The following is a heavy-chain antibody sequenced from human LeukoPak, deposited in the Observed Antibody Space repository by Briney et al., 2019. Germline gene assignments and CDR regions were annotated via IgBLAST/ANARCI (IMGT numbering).Heavy chain of an antibody. D-gene: IGHD3-22*01. J-gene: IGHJ4*02. CDR1: GFTFSGYA. CDR3: AKDLDVGSSNGYPDRDY. V-gene: IGHV3-23*01. Sequence: GGSLRLSCAASGFTFSGYAMSWVRQAPGKGLEWVSAISGSAGSTYYADSVKGRFTISRDNSKNTLYLQMNSLRAEDTAVYYCAKDLDVGSSNGYPDRDYWGQGTLVTVSS. CDR2: ISGSAGST.